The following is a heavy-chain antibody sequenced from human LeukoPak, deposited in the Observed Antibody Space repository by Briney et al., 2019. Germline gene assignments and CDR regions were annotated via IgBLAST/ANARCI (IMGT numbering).Heavy chain of an antibody. J-gene: IGHJ4*02. D-gene: IGHD3-22*01. V-gene: IGHV4-59*01. CDR2: IYYSGST. CDR1: GGSISSYY. Sequence: PSETLSLTCTVSGGSISSYYWSWIRQPPGKGLEWIGYIYYSGSTNYNPSLKSRVTISVDTSKNQFSLKLSSVTAADTAVYYCARALKRYDSSGHPLAYWGQGTLVTVSS. CDR3: ARALKRYDSSGHPLAY.